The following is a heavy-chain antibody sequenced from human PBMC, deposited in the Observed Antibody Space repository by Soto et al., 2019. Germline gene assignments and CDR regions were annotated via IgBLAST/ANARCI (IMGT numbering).Heavy chain of an antibody. J-gene: IGHJ4*02. CDR2: IYYSGST. Sequence: QVQLQESGPGLVKPSQTLSLTCTVSGGSISSGDYYWSWIRQPPGKGLEWIGYIYYSGSTYYNPSLKSRVTISVDTSKNQFSLKLSSETAADTAVYYCARGIIVTLSGGHYFDYWGQGTLVTVSS. CDR3: ARGIIVTLSGGHYFDY. V-gene: IGHV4-30-4*01. D-gene: IGHD2-21*02. CDR1: GGSISSGDYY.